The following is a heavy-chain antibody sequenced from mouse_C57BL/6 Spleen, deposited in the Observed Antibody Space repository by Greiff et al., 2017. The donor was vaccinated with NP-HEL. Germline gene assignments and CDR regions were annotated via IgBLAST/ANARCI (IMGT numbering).Heavy chain of an antibody. J-gene: IGHJ4*01. V-gene: IGHV3-1*01. D-gene: IGHD2-1*01. CDR1: GYSITSGYD. Sequence: ESGPGMVKPSQSLSLTCTVTGYSITSGYDWHWIRHFPGNKLEWMGYISYSGSTNYNPSLKSRISITHDTSKNHFFLKLNSVTTEDTATYYCARRNLPSYAMDYWGQGTSVTVSS. CDR2: ISYSGST. CDR3: ARRNLPSYAMDY.